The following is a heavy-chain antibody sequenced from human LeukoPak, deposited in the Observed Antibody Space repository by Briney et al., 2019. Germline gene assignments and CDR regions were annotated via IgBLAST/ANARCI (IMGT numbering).Heavy chain of an antibody. V-gene: IGHV4-61*08. CDR3: ARGGGRYDSSGYYYEAFDI. CDR2: IYYSGST. D-gene: IGHD3-22*01. Sequence: PSQTLSLTCTVSGGSISSGGYYWSWIRQHPGKGLEWIGYIYYSGSTNYNPSLKSRVTISVDTSKNQFSLKLSSVTAADTAVYYCARGGGRYDSSGYYYEAFDIWGQGTMVTVSS. J-gene: IGHJ3*02. CDR1: GGSISSGGYY.